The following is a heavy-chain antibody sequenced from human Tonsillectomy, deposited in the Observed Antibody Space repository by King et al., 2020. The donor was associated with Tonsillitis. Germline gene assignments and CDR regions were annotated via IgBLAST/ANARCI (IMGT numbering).Heavy chain of an antibody. J-gene: IGHJ2*01. CDR3: AADSVSLDYGDYPISWYFDL. V-gene: IGHV1-58*02. D-gene: IGHD4-17*01. CDR2: IVVGSGNT. CDR1: GFTFTSSA. Sequence: QIQLVQSGPEVKKPGTSVKVSCKASGFTFTSSAMQWVRQARGQRLEWRGWIVVGSGNTNYAQKFQERVTITRDMSTSAAYMELSSLRSEDTAVYYCAADSVSLDYGDYPISWYFDLWGRGTLVTVSS.